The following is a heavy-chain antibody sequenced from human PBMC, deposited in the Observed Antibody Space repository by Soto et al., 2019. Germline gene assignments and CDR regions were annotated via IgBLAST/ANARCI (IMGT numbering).Heavy chain of an antibody. CDR2: IYWNDDK. CDR1: GFSLSTSGVG. Sequence: SGPTLGNPTQTLTLTCTFSGFSLSTSGVGVGWIRQPPGKALEWLALIYWNDDKRYSPSLKSRLTITKDTSKNQVVLTMTNMDPVDTATYYCAHGYYDFWSGYYYYGMDVWGQGTTVTVSS. CDR3: AHGYYDFWSGYYYYGMDV. V-gene: IGHV2-5*01. D-gene: IGHD3-3*01. J-gene: IGHJ6*02.